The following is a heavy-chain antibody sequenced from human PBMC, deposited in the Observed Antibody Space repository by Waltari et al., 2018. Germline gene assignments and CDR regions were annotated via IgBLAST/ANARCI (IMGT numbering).Heavy chain of an antibody. Sequence: QITLKESGPTLVKPTQHLTLTCTFSGFSLSTSGVGVGWIRQPPGKALEWLALIYWDDDKRYSPSLKSRLTITKDTSKNQVVLTMTNMDPVDTATYYCAHFKDGYQIFDYWGQGTLVTVSS. CDR2: IYWDDDK. J-gene: IGHJ4*02. CDR3: AHFKDGYQIFDY. D-gene: IGHD5-12*01. CDR1: GFSLSTSGVG. V-gene: IGHV2-5*02.